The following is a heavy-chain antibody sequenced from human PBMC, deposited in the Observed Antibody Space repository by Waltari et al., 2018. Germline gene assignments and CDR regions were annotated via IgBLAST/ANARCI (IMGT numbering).Heavy chain of an antibody. CDR3: ARHEFGVAVAGPTYYFDY. CDR1: GGSISSSSYY. J-gene: IGHJ4*02. Sequence: QLQLQESGPGLVKPSETLSLTCTVSGGSISSSSYYWGWIRQPPGKGLEWIGSIYYSGVTYSNPSLKGRVTISVDTSKNQFSLKLSSVTAADTAVYYCARHEFGVAVAGPTYYFDYWGQGTLVTVSS. D-gene: IGHD6-19*01. CDR2: IYYSGVT. V-gene: IGHV4-39*01.